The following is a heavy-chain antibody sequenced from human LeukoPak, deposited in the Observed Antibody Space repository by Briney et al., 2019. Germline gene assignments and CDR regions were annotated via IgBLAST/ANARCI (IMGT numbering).Heavy chain of an antibody. Sequence: SVKVSCKASGGTFSSYAISWVRQAPGQGLEWMGGIIPIFGTANYAQKFQGRVTITTDESTSTAYMELSSLRSGDTAVYYCARAVGYYYYMDVWGKGTTVTVSS. D-gene: IGHD6-19*01. CDR1: GGTFSSYA. J-gene: IGHJ6*03. CDR2: IIPIFGTA. V-gene: IGHV1-69*05. CDR3: ARAVGYYYYMDV.